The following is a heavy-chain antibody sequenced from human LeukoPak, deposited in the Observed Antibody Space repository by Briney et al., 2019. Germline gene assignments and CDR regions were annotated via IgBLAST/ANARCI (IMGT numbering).Heavy chain of an antibody. V-gene: IGHV1-69*13. CDR1: GGTFSSYA. CDR2: IISILGTT. D-gene: IGHD3-22*01. J-gene: IGHJ4*02. Sequence: ASVKVSCKASGGTFSSYAISWVRQAPGRGLEWMGGIISILGTTKYAQKFQGRVTITADESTSTAYMELSSLRSEDTAVYYCARSGDSSGYYYGERYWGQGTLVTVSS. CDR3: ARSGDSSGYYYGERY.